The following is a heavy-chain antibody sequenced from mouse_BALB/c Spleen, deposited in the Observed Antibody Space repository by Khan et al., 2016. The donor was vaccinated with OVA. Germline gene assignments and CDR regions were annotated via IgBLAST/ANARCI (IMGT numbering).Heavy chain of an antibody. D-gene: IGHD2-10*01. V-gene: IGHV1S81*02. CDR2: IYPGGGRS. CDR1: GYTFTNYW. CDR3: VRNAYCGNYFDY. Sequence: QVQLQQPGAELVKPGASVKLSCNASGYTFTNYWVHWVKQRPGQGIEWIGEIYPGGGRSNNNETFKSKATMTGDKASNTAYKQLTSLTSEDSAVYYGVRNAYCGNYFDYWGQGTTLTVSS. J-gene: IGHJ2*01.